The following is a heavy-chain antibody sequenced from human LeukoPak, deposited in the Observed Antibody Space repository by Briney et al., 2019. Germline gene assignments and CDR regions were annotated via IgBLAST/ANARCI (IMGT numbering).Heavy chain of an antibody. CDR2: ISPNSGVT. CDR1: GYTFTGYY. Sequence: ASVKVSCKASGYTFTGYYMHWVRQAPGQGLEWMGRISPNSGVTNYAQKFQGRVTMARDTSINTAYMELSGLRSDDTAAYYCARDLNDINHVIGSVWGQGTLVTVSS. CDR3: ARDLNDINHVIGSV. J-gene: IGHJ4*02. D-gene: IGHD1-1*01. V-gene: IGHV1-2*06.